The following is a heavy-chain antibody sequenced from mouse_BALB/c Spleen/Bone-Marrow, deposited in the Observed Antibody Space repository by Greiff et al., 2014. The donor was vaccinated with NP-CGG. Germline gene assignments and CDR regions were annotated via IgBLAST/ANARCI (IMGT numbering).Heavy chain of an antibody. CDR1: GYTFTSYW. V-gene: IGHV1-74*04. CDR2: IDPSDSET. D-gene: IGHD2-3*01. J-gene: IGHJ4*01. Sequence: VKLQESGAELVKPGAPVKLSCKASGYTFTSYWMNWVKQRPGRGLEWIGRIDPSDSETHYNQKFKDKATLTVDKSSSTAYIQHSSLTSEDSAVYYCARALGDGYYYAMDYWGQGTSVTVSS. CDR3: ARALGDGYYYAMDY.